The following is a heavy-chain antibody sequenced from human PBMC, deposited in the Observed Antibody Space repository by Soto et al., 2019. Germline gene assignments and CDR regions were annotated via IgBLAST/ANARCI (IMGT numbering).Heavy chain of an antibody. D-gene: IGHD6-19*01. CDR1: GFTISGYS. J-gene: IGHJ4*02. CDR3: ARGRVEDSSGWATYFDY. V-gene: IGHV3-64*01. Sequence: PGGSLRLSCAASGFTISGYSMFWVRQAPGKGLEYVSAINTNGVNTFYAKSVKGRFTISRDNSKNTMYLQMGSLRAEDMAVYYCARGRVEDSSGWATYFDYWGQGTLVTVSS. CDR2: INTNGVNT.